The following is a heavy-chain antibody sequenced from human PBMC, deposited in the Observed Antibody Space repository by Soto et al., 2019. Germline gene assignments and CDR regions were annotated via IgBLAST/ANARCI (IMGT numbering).Heavy chain of an antibody. CDR2: IYYSGST. D-gene: IGHD4-17*01. Sequence: SETLSLTCTVSGGSISSYYWSWIRRPPGKGLEWIGYIYYSGSTNYNPSLKSRVTISVDTSKNQFSLKLSSVTAADTAVYYCATYGDYVSYFDYWGQGTLVTVSS. CDR3: ATYGDYVSYFDY. V-gene: IGHV4-59*01. CDR1: GGSISSYY. J-gene: IGHJ4*02.